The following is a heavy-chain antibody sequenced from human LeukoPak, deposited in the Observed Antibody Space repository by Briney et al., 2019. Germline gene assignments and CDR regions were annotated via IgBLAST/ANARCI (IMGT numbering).Heavy chain of an antibody. CDR1: GFTFTNYG. CDR2: IRYDETKE. J-gene: IGHJ6*03. V-gene: IGHV3-30*02. Sequence: PGGSLRLSCAPSGFTFTNYGMHWVRQAPGKGLEWVAFIRYDETKEFYADSMKGRFTVSRDNSKSTLYLQMNSLRPEDTGVYCCAKAAVATGYHYPYYMDVWGKGTTVTIS. D-gene: IGHD1-1*01. CDR3: AKAAVATGYHYPYYMDV.